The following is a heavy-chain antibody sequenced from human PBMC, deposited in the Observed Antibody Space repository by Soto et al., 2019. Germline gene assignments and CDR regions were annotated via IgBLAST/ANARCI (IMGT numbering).Heavy chain of an antibody. J-gene: IGHJ4*02. V-gene: IGHV4-30-4*01. CDR3: ARTSWFGELSFDY. CDR1: GGSISSGDNY. Sequence: PSETLSLTCSVSGGSISSGDNYWGWIRQPPGKGLECIGYILNSGRAHYTPSLRSRLAISVDTSRNQFSLKLSSVTAADTAVYYCARTSWFGELSFDYWGLGTLVTVSS. D-gene: IGHD3-10*01. CDR2: ILNSGRA.